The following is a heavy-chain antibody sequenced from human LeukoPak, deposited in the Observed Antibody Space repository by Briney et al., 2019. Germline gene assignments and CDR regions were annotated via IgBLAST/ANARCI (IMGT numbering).Heavy chain of an antibody. J-gene: IGHJ4*02. CDR1: GFTFSSYA. CDR3: ARGRWVSGNYDFWSGPPSYSDY. CDR2: INHSGST. D-gene: IGHD3-3*01. Sequence: GSLRLSCAASGFTFSSYAMSWIRQPPGKGLEWIGEINHSGSTNYNPSLKSRVTISVDTSKNQFSLKLSSVTAADTAVYYCARGRWVSGNYDFWSGPPSYSDYWGQGTLVTVTS. V-gene: IGHV4-34*01.